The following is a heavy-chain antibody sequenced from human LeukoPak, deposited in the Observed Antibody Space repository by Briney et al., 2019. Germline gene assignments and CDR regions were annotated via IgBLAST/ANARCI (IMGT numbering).Heavy chain of an antibody. CDR3: ARDHNRYSSGWVPDY. Sequence: GGSLRLSCAASGFTFSSYSMNWVRQAPGKGLEWVSSISSSSSYIYYADSVEGRFTISRDNAKNSLYLQMNSLRAEDTAVYYCARDHNRYSSGWVPDYWGQGTLVTVSS. CDR1: GFTFSSYS. D-gene: IGHD6-19*01. V-gene: IGHV3-21*01. CDR2: ISSSSSYI. J-gene: IGHJ4*02.